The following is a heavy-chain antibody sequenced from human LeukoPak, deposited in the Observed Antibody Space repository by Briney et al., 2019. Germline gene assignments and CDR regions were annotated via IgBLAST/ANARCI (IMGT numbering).Heavy chain of an antibody. V-gene: IGHV3-53*01. CDR3: ARDSSGWYDH. CDR1: GFTFSTNY. D-gene: IGHD6-19*01. J-gene: IGHJ5*02. Sequence: GGSLRLSCAASGFTFSTNYMSWVRQAPGRGLEWVSVIYAGGTTYYADSVKGRFTISRDNSKNTLYLQMNSLRDEDTAVYYCARDSSGWYDHWGHGTLVTVSS. CDR2: IYAGGTT.